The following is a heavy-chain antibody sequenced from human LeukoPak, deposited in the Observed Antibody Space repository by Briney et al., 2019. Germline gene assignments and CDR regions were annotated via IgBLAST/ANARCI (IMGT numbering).Heavy chain of an antibody. D-gene: IGHD6-13*01. CDR1: GYSISSGYY. V-gene: IGHV4-38-2*02. CDR2: ISHSGTT. CDR3: ARLPDRAAAATGADY. Sequence: PSETLSLTCTVSGYSISSGYYWGWIRQPPGQGLEWIGSISHSGTTYYNPSLKSRVTISVDTSKNQFSLKLSSVTAADTAVYYCARLPDRAAAATGADYWGQGTLVTVSS. J-gene: IGHJ4*02.